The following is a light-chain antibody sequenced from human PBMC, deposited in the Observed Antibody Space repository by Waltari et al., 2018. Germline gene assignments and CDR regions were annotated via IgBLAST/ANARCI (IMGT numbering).Light chain of an antibody. J-gene: IGLJ2*01. CDR2: RNN. V-gene: IGLV1-47*01. CDR1: SSNLGSNY. CDR3: AAWDDSLSGQV. Sequence: QSVLPQPPSASGTPGQRVTISCSGSSSNLGSNYVYWYQQLPGTAPKLLIYRNNQRPSGVPDRFSGSKSGTSASLAISGLRSEDEADYYCAAWDDSLSGQVFGGGTKLTVL.